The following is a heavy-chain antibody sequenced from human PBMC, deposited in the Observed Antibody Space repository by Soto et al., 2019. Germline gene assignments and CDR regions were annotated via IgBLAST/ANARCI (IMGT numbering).Heavy chain of an antibody. D-gene: IGHD2-2*01. Sequence: QGQLVQSGAEVKKSGAAVKVSCKASGFVFSSYGINWVRQPPGQGLEWMGWISSFNGTKYAQKFQGRVTMTTDTPTTTDSYELRGLKTVATAVCYCARDLRGFCTSANCYGDFDYWGQGTLITVSS. CDR3: ARDLRGFCTSANCYGDFDY. V-gene: IGHV1-18*04. CDR2: ISSFNGT. CDR1: GFVFSSYG. J-gene: IGHJ4*02.